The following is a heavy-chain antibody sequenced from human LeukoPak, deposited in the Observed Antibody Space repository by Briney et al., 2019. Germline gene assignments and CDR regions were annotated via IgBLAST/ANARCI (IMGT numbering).Heavy chain of an antibody. V-gene: IGHV6-1*01. CDR2: TYYRSKWYN. CDR3: ARGGIGYCTSSSCYFDS. CDR1: GDSVSTNSAA. D-gene: IGHD2-2*01. J-gene: IGHJ4*02. Sequence: SQTLSLTCAISGDSVSTNSAAWNWIRQSPPRGLEWLGRTYYRSKWYNDYAVSVKSRITINPDTSKNHFSLQLNSVTPEDTAVYYCARGGIGYCTSSSCYFDSWGQGTLVTVSS.